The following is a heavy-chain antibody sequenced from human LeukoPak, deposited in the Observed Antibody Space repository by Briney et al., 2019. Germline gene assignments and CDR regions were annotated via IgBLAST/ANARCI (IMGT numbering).Heavy chain of an antibody. CDR1: GFTFSSYA. D-gene: IGHD4-17*01. V-gene: IGHV3-23*01. CDR3: AKSYGDYVWYYYGMDV. Sequence: GGSLRLSCAASGFTFSSYAMSWVRQAPGKGLEWVSAISGSGGSTYYADSVKGRFTISRDNSKNTLYLQMNSLRAEDTAVYYCAKSYGDYVWYYYGMDVWGQGTTVTVSS. CDR2: ISGSGGST. J-gene: IGHJ6*02.